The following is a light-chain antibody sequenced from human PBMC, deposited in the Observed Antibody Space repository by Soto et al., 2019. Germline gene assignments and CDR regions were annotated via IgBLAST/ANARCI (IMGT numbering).Light chain of an antibody. CDR1: QSIVSS. V-gene: IGKV1-39*01. Sequence: DLQMTQSPSSLSASVGDRVTITCRASQSIVSSLNWYQQKPGGAPKLLIYSASSLQSGVPSRFSGSGAATDFTLTISSLQPEDFATYYCQQSYTTPLTFGGGTKVEIK. CDR3: QQSYTTPLT. CDR2: SAS. J-gene: IGKJ4*01.